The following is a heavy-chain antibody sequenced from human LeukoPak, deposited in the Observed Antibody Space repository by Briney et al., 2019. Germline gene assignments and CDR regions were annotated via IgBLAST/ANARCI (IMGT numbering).Heavy chain of an antibody. CDR1: GGSISNHY. V-gene: IGHV4-59*08. CDR3: ARHLGVGSYPLDS. D-gene: IGHD1-26*01. Sequence: SETLSLTCSVSGGSISNHYWSWIRQPPGKGLEWIAHIYSSGTTTYNPSLKSRVTISVDTSKSQISLKVRSVTAADTAVYYCARHLGVGSYPLDSWGQGTLVTVSS. J-gene: IGHJ4*02. CDR2: IYSSGTT.